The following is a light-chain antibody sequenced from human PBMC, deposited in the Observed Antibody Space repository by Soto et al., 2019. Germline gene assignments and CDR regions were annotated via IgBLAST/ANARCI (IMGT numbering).Light chain of an antibody. CDR2: DAS. J-gene: IGKJ2*03. V-gene: IGKV1-5*01. CDR1: QTISSW. CDR3: QQYNSYLMYS. Sequence: DIQMTQSRSTLSASVGDRVTITCRASQTISSWLAWYQQKPGKAPKLLIYDASSLESGVPSRFSGSGSGTEFTLTISSLQPDDFATYYCQQYNSYLMYSFGQGTKLEIK.